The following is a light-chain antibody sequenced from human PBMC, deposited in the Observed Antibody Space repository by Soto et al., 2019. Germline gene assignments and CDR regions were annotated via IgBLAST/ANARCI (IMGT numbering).Light chain of an antibody. CDR2: DTT. CDR1: SSNIGAGYD. CDR3: QSFDTNLSQSYV. V-gene: IGLV1-40*01. Sequence: QSVLTQPPSVSGAPGQRVTISCTGSSSNIGAGYDVHWYQQLPGTAPKLLIYDTTNRASGVPDRFSGSKSGSSASLAITGLQAEDEADYYCQSFDTNLSQSYVFGTGTKLTVL. J-gene: IGLJ1*01.